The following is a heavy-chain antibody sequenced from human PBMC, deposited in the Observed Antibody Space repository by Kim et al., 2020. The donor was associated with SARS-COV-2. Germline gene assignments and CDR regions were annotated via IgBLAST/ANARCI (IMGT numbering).Heavy chain of an antibody. CDR1: GFTFSSYS. V-gene: IGHV3-48*02. J-gene: IGHJ5*02. CDR2: ISSASTTI. CDR3: ARLGYYSNNWFDP. Sequence: GGSLRLSCAASGFTFSSYSMNWVRQAPGKGLEWVSYISSASTTIYYADSVKGRFTISRDNAKNSLYLQMNFLRDEDTAVYYCARLGYYSNNWFDPWGQGTLVTVSS. D-gene: IGHD3-16*01.